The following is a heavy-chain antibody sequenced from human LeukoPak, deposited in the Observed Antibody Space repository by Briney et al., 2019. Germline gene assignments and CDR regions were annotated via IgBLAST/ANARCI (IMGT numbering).Heavy chain of an antibody. D-gene: IGHD3-22*01. Sequence: PSETLSLTCAVYGESFSGYYWSWIRQPPGKGLEWIGEINHSGSTNYNPSPKSRVTISVDTSKNQFSLKLSSVTAADTAVYYCARGVARTYYSDTSGYAAADYWGQGTLVTVSS. CDR1: GESFSGYY. V-gene: IGHV4-34*01. J-gene: IGHJ4*02. CDR3: ARGVARTYYSDTSGYAAADY. CDR2: INHSGST.